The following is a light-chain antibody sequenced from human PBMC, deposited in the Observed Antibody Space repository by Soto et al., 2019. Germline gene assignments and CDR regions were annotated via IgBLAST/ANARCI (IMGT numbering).Light chain of an antibody. V-gene: IGLV3-1*01. CDR3: QAWDSSTDVV. Sequence: SYELTQPPSVSVSPGQTASITCSGDKLGDKYACWYQQKPGQSPVLVIYQDSKRPSGIPERFSGSNSGNTATLTIGGTQAMDEADYYCQAWDSSTDVVFGGGTNVTVL. CDR1: KLGDKY. J-gene: IGLJ2*01. CDR2: QDS.